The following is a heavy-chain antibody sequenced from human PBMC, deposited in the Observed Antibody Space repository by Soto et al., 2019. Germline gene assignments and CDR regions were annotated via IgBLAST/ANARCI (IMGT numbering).Heavy chain of an antibody. CDR3: AKGRRSGIAAFGPFDY. D-gene: IGHD6-13*01. CDR2: ISYDGSNK. J-gene: IGHJ4*02. Sequence: VGSLRLSCAASGFTFSSYGMHWVRQAPGKGLEWVAVISYDGSNKYYADSVKGRFTISRDNSKNTLYLQMNSLRAEDTAVYYCAKGRRSGIAAFGPFDYWGQGTLVTVSS. V-gene: IGHV3-30*18. CDR1: GFTFSSYG.